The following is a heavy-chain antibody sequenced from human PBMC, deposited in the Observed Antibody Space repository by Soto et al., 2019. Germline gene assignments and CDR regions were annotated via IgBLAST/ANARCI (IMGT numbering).Heavy chain of an antibody. CDR1: GFTFSSYA. CDR3: ARFKGCSGGSCYPYFDY. CDR2: MAYDGSNK. Sequence: QVQLVESGGGVVQPGRSLRLSCAASGFTFSSYAMHWVRQAPGKGLEWVAVMAYDGSNKYYAASVKGRFTIPRDNAKNTLYLQMNSLRAEDTAVYYCARFKGCSGGSCYPYFDYWGPGTLVTVSS. J-gene: IGHJ4*02. D-gene: IGHD2-15*01. V-gene: IGHV3-30-3*01.